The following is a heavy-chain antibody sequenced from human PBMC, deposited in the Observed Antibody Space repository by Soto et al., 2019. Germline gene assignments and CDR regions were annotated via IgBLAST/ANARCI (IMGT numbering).Heavy chain of an antibody. CDR2: ISGSGGST. Sequence: EVQLLESGGGLVQPGGSLRLSGAASGFTFSSYAMSWVRQAPGKGLEWVSAISGSGGSTYYADSVKGRFTISRDNSKNTLYLQMNSLRAEDTAVYYCAKGPYYDFWSGYSKENWFDPWGQGTLVTVSS. CDR1: GFTFSSYA. CDR3: AKGPYYDFWSGYSKENWFDP. D-gene: IGHD3-3*01. V-gene: IGHV3-23*01. J-gene: IGHJ5*02.